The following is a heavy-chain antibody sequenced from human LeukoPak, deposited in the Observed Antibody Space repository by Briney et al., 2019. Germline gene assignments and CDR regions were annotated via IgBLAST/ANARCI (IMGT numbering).Heavy chain of an antibody. Sequence: PSGTLSLTCGVSGGSISNTNWWSWVRQPPGQGLEWIGEISLTGLTHYNPSLESRVTVSLDKSKNQLSLSLTSVTAADTAVYYCSRESGAFSPFGYWGQGTLVTVLS. V-gene: IGHV4-4*02. CDR1: GGSISNTNW. CDR2: ISLTGLT. D-gene: IGHD1-26*01. J-gene: IGHJ4*02. CDR3: SRESGAFSPFGY.